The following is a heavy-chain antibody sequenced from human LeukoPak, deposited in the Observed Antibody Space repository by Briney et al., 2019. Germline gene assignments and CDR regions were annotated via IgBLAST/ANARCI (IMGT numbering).Heavy chain of an antibody. V-gene: IGHV1-69*04. CDR1: GGPFSSYA. CDR3: ARDGLGNYGMDV. Sequence: SVKVSCKTYGGPFSSYAISWVRPAPGQGLEWMGRIIPIFGIANYAQKFQGRVTITADKSTSTAYMELSSLRSEDTAVYYCARDGLGNYGMDVWGQGTTVTVSS. CDR2: IIPIFGIA. J-gene: IGHJ6*02. D-gene: IGHD7-27*01.